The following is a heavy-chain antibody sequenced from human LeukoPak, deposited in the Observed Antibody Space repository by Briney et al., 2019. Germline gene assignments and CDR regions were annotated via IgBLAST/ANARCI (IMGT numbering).Heavy chain of an antibody. CDR1: GGSISSYY. Sequence: PSETLSLTCTVSGGSISSYYWSWVRQPAGKGLEWIGRIYTSGSTNYNTSLKSRVTMSVDMSKNQFSLTLSSVPAADTAVYYCATGLYYGDYVGYWGQGTLVTVSS. J-gene: IGHJ4*02. V-gene: IGHV4-4*07. D-gene: IGHD4-17*01. CDR2: IYTSGST. CDR3: ATGLYYGDYVGY.